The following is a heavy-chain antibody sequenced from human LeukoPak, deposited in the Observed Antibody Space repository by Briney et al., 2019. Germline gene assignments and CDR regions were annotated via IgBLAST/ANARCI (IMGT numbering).Heavy chain of an antibody. CDR2: INPNSGGI. D-gene: IGHD6-13*01. V-gene: IGHV1-2*02. J-gene: IGHJ4*02. Sequence: ASVKVSRKASGYTFTGYYMHWVRQAPGQGLEWMGWINPNSGGINYAQKFQGRVTMTRDTSISTAYMELSRLRSDDTAVYYCAVSGYSSSWPTEDFDYWGQGTLVTVSS. CDR1: GYTFTGYY. CDR3: AVSGYSSSWPTEDFDY.